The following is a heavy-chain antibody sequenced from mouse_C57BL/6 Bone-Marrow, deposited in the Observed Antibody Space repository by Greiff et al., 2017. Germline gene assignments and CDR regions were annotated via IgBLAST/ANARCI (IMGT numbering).Heavy chain of an antibody. CDR2: IYPRSGNT. D-gene: IGHD2-2*01. CDR3: ANLWLRRRRFAY. Sequence: VQLQESGAELARPGASVKLSCKASGYTFTSYGLSWVKQRTGQGLEWIGEIYPRSGNTYYNEKFKGKATLTADKSSSTAYMELRSLTSEDSAVXFCANLWLRRRRFAYWGQGTLVTVSA. V-gene: IGHV1-81*01. J-gene: IGHJ3*01. CDR1: GYTFTSYG.